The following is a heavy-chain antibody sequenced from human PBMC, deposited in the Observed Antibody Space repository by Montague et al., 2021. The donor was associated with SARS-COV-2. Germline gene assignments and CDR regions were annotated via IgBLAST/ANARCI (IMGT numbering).Heavy chain of an antibody. Sequence: SETLSLTCTVSGGSINSSSYYWGWIRQPPGKGLEWIGSIYYSGSTYYNPSLKSRVTISVDTSKNQFSLKVSSVTAADTAVYYCARHGLAGITIFGVVTPRGGFDIWGQGTMVTVSS. D-gene: IGHD3-3*01. CDR3: ARHGLAGITIFGVVTPRGGFDI. J-gene: IGHJ3*02. CDR2: IYYSGST. CDR1: GGSINSSSYY. V-gene: IGHV4-39*01.